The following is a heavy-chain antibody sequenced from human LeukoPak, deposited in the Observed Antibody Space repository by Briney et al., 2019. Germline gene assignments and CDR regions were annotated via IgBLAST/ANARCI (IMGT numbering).Heavy chain of an antibody. CDR2: IYSGGST. V-gene: IGHV3-53*01. D-gene: IGHD6-6*01. Sequence: ETGGSLRLSCAASGFTFSTYAMSWVRQAPGKGLEWVSVIYSGGSTYYADSVKGRFTISRDNSKNTLYLQMNSLRAEDTAVYYCARGAEQLVLGYWGQGTLVTVSS. J-gene: IGHJ4*02. CDR1: GFTFSTYA. CDR3: ARGAEQLVLGY.